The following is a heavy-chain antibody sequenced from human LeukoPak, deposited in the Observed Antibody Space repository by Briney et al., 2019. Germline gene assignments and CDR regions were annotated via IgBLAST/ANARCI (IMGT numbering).Heavy chain of an antibody. CDR2: IYHSGST. V-gene: IGHV4-59*12. J-gene: IGHJ5*02. Sequence: PSETLSLTCTVSGGSISSYYWSWIRQPPGKGLEWIGSIYHSGSTYYNPSLKSRVTISVDTSKNQFSLKLSSVTAADTAVYYCARGVSIYWFDPWGQGTLVTVSS. CDR1: GGSISSYY. D-gene: IGHD3-3*01. CDR3: ARGVSIYWFDP.